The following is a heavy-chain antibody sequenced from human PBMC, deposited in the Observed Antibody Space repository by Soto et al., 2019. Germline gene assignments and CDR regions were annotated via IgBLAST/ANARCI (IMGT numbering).Heavy chain of an antibody. CDR1: GGSISSYY. CDR3: ARVLSSWPNFDY. V-gene: IGHV4-59*08. D-gene: IGHD6-13*01. Sequence: SETLSLTCTVSGGSISSYYWSWIRQPPGKGLEWIGYIYYSGSTNXXPSXXXXXXXXXXXSXNQFSLKLSSVTAADTAVYYCARVLSSWPNFDYWGQGTLVTVSS. J-gene: IGHJ4*02. CDR2: IYYSGST.